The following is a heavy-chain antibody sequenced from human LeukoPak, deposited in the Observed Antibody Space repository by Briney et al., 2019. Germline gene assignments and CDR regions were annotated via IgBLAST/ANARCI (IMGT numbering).Heavy chain of an antibody. V-gene: IGHV4-39*01. CDR2: IYYSGST. J-gene: IGHJ6*03. CDR1: GGSISSSSYY. D-gene: IGHD6-13*01. Sequence: SETLSLTCTVSGGSISSSSYYWGWIRQPPGNGLEWIGSIYYSGSTYYNPSLKSRVTISVDTSKNQFSLKLSSVTAADTAVYYCARHLGGVSSSWYRDYYYYYYMDVWGKGTTVTISS. CDR3: ARHLGGVSSSWYRDYYYYYYMDV.